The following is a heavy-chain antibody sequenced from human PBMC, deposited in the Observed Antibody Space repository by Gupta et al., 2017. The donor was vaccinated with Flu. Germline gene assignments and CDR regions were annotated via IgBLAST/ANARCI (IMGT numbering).Heavy chain of an antibody. Sequence: MNWVRQAPGRGLEWVSSISGESSYRYYADSIRGRFTVSRDYAKNSLYLQLNNLEVEDTALYYCVRARATCTNGICYRFDLWGQGTLVTVSS. V-gene: IGHV3-21*01. J-gene: IGHJ5*02. CDR3: VRARATCTNGICYRFDL. D-gene: IGHD2-8*01. CDR2: ISGESSYR.